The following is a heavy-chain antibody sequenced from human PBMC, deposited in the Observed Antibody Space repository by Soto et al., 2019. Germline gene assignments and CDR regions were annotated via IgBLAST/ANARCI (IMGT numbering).Heavy chain of an antibody. CDR1: GGSFSGYY. D-gene: IGHD3-3*01. CDR2: INHSGST. Sequence: SETLSLTCAVYGGSFSGYYWSWIRQHPGKGLEWIGEINHSGSTNYNPSLKSRVTISVDTSKNQFSLKLSSVTAADTAVYYCARGGSGYYVGYYYYYYMDVWGKGTTVTVSS. CDR3: ARGGSGYYVGYYYYYYMDV. V-gene: IGHV4-34*01. J-gene: IGHJ6*03.